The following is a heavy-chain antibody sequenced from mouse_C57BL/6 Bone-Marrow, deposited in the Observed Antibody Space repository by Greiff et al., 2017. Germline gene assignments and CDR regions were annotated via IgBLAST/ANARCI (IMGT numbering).Heavy chain of an antibody. V-gene: IGHV5-9*01. CDR2: ISGGGGNT. J-gene: IGHJ4*01. CDR1: GFTFSSYT. D-gene: IGHD1-1*01. CDR3: ARHEPAVVDYAMDY. Sequence: DVHLVESGGGLVKPGGSLKLSCAASGFTFSSYTMSWVRQTPEKRLEWVATISGGGGNTYYPDSVKGRFTIARDNAKNTLYLQMSSLRSEDTALYYCARHEPAVVDYAMDYWGQGTSVTVSS.